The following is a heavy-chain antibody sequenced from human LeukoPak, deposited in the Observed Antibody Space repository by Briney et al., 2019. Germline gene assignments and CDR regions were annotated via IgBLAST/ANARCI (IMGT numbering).Heavy chain of an antibody. D-gene: IGHD3-16*01. Sequence: GGSLRLSCAASGFTFSSYSMNWVRQAPGKGLVWVSYISDSGSTIYYADSVKGRFTISRDNSKNTLYLQMNSLRAEDTAVYYCAKYYYGRPDYWGQGTLVTVSS. J-gene: IGHJ4*02. CDR3: AKYYYGRPDY. V-gene: IGHV3-48*01. CDR2: ISDSGSTI. CDR1: GFTFSSYS.